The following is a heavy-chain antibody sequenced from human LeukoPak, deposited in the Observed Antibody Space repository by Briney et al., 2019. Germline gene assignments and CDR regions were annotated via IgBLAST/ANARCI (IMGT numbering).Heavy chain of an antibody. CDR3: ARGGFERTYYDFWSGYLFSYYYYMDV. CDR2: IYHSGST. CDR1: GGSISSSNW. Sequence: SETLSLTCAVSGGSISSSNWWSWVRQPPGKGLEWIGEIYHSGSTNYNPSLKSRVTISVDKSKNQFSLKLSSVTAADTAVYYCARGGFERTYYDFWSGYLFSYYYYMDVWGKGTTVTVSS. V-gene: IGHV4-4*02. J-gene: IGHJ6*03. D-gene: IGHD3-3*01.